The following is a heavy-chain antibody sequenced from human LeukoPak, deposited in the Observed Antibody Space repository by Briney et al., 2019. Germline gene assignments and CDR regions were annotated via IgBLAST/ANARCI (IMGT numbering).Heavy chain of an antibody. J-gene: IGHJ3*02. CDR1: GFTFDDYA. CDR2: ISGSGGST. Sequence: GGSLRLSCAASGFTFDDYAMHWVRQAPGKGLEWVSAISGSGGSTYYADSVKGGFTISRDNSKNTLYLQMNSLRAEDTAVYYCARVSGLLAFDIWGQGTMVTVSS. CDR3: ARVSGLLAFDI. V-gene: IGHV3-23*01. D-gene: IGHD2-15*01.